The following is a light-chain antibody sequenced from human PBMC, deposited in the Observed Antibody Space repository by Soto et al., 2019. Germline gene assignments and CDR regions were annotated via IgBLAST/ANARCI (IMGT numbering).Light chain of an antibody. J-gene: IGLJ1*01. CDR2: QDN. CDR3: QSYDESSQV. Sequence: NFMLTQPHSVSESPGKTVTISCTGSSGSIASNFVQWSQQRPGSSPTTVIYQDNQRPSGVPHRFSGSIDRSSNSASLTISGLRTEDEDDYYCQSYDESSQVFGTGTKLTVL. V-gene: IGLV6-57*01. CDR1: SGSIASNF.